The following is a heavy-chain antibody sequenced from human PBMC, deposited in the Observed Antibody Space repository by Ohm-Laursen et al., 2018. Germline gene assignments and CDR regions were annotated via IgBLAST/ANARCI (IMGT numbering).Heavy chain of an antibody. D-gene: IGHD4-23*01. V-gene: IGHV3-48*03. J-gene: IGHJ4*02. CDR2: ISSSGSTI. CDR1: GFTFSSYW. Sequence: GSLRLSCAASGFTFSSYWMSWVRQAPGKGLEWVSYISSSGSTIYYADSVKGRFTISRDNAKNSLYLQMNSLRAEDTALYYCAKEARWLPVFDIWGQGTLVTVSS. CDR3: AKEARWLPVFDI.